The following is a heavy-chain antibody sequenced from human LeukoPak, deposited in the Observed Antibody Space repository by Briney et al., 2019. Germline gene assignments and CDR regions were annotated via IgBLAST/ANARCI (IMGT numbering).Heavy chain of an antibody. J-gene: IGHJ4*02. V-gene: IGHV4-39*01. CDR3: ARRNSGWVHDY. CDR2: IDYSGST. D-gene: IGHD6-19*01. CDR1: GGSISSRSYY. Sequence: PSETLSLTCTVSGGSISSRSYYWGWLRPRPGRGLEWIGRIDYSGSTHNNPSLKSRVTISVDTSKNQFSLKLSSVTAADTAVYYCARRNSGWVHDYWGQGTLVTVSS.